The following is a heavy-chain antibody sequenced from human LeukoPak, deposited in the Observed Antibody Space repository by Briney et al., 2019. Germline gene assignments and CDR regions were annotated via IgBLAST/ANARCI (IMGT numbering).Heavy chain of an antibody. D-gene: IGHD4-17*01. J-gene: IGHJ5*02. CDR2: ISAYNGNT. V-gene: IGHV1-18*01. CDR3: ARGGYGDFDINWFDP. Sequence: ASVKVSCKASGYTFTSYGFSWVRQAPGQGLEWMGWISAYNGNTDYPQNLQGRVTMTTDTSTSTAYMELRSLRSDDTAVYYCARGGYGDFDINWFDPWGQGTLVTVSS. CDR1: GYTFTSYG.